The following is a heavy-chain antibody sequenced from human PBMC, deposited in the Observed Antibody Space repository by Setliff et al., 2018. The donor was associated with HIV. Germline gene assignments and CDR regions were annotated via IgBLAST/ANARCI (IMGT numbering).Heavy chain of an antibody. CDR3: ARMISYSPYFDY. CDR1: GDTFSSYW. V-gene: IGHV5-51*01. Sequence: PGESLKISCKGSGDTFSSYWIGWVRQMPGKGLEWMGMIYPSDSKTRYSPSFRGQVTISVDKSINTAYLQWSSLKASDTATYYCARMISYSPYFDYWGQGTLVTVSS. J-gene: IGHJ4*02. D-gene: IGHD4-4*01. CDR2: IYPSDSKT.